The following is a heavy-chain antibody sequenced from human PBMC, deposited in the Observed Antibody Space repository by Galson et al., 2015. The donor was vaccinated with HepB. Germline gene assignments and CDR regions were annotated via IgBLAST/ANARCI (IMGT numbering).Heavy chain of an antibody. CDR3: ARGGRYSYGYGY. V-gene: IGHV4-34*01. Sequence: ETLSLTCAVYGGSFSGYYWSWIRQPPGKGLEWIGEINHSGSTNYNPSLKSRVTISVDTSKNQFSLKLSSVTAADTAVYYCARGGRYSYGYGYWGQGTLVTVSS. CDR1: GGSFSGYY. D-gene: IGHD5-18*01. CDR2: INHSGST. J-gene: IGHJ4*02.